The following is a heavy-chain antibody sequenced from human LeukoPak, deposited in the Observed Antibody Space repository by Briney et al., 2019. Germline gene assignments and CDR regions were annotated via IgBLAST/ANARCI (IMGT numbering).Heavy chain of an antibody. CDR3: ASVLVVTGWYYFDY. J-gene: IGHJ4*02. V-gene: IGHV3-23*01. Sequence: PGGSLRLSCAASGFTFSSYAMSWVRQAPGKGLEWVSAISGSGGSTYYADSVKGRFTISRDNSKNTLYLQMNSLRAEDTAAYYCASVLVVTGWYYFDYWGQGTLVTVSS. D-gene: IGHD2-21*02. CDR1: GFTFSSYA. CDR2: ISGSGGST.